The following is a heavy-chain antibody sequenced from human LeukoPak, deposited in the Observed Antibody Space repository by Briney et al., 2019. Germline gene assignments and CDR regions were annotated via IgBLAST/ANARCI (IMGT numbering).Heavy chain of an antibody. D-gene: IGHD1-26*01. Sequence: GGSLRLSCAASGFTFTTYSMIWVRQAPGKGLEWVPYISRSSSSAHYADSVKGRFTISRDNAKNSVYLQMNSLRAEDTAVYYCTRGSQWELLGSCDYWGQGTLVSVSS. CDR3: TRGSQWELLGSCDY. J-gene: IGHJ4*02. V-gene: IGHV3-48*04. CDR2: ISRSSSSA. CDR1: GFTFTTYS.